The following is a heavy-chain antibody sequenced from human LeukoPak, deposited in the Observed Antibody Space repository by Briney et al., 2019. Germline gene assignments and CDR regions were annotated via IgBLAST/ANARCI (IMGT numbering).Heavy chain of an antibody. CDR3: TTATGSYGPFLFDY. CDR2: IKSKTDGGTT. V-gene: IGHV3-15*01. Sequence: GGSLRLSCAASGFTFSNAWMSWVRQAPGKGLEWVGRIKSKTDGGTTDYAAPVKGRFTISRDDSKNTLYLKMNSLKTEDTAVYYCTTATGSYGPFLFDYWGQGTLVTVSS. J-gene: IGHJ4*02. D-gene: IGHD1-26*01. CDR1: GFTFSNAW.